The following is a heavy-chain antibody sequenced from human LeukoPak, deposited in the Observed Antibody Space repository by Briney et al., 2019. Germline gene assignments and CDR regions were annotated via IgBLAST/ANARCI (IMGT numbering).Heavy chain of an antibody. CDR1: GGSFSGYY. Sequence: SETLSLTCAVYGGSFSGYYWSWIRQPPGKGLEWIGEINHSGSTNYNPSLKSRVTISVDTSKNQFSLKLSSVTAADTAVYYCARGLLGYCSSTSCFSGALYYYYGMDVWGRGTTVTVSS. J-gene: IGHJ6*02. CDR2: INHSGST. V-gene: IGHV4-34*01. CDR3: ARGLLGYCSSTSCFSGALYYYYGMDV. D-gene: IGHD2-2*01.